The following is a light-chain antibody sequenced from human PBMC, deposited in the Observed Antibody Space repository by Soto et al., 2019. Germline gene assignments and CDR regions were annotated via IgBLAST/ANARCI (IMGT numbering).Light chain of an antibody. Sequence: QSALTQPPSASGSPGQSVAISCTGTSSDVGAYNSVSWYQHHPGKAPKLMIYEVNKRTSGVPDRFSGSKSGNTASLTVSGLQPEDEADYYCSSHAGSKNIVFGEGTKLPVL. CDR1: SSDVGAYNS. V-gene: IGLV2-8*01. CDR2: EVN. J-gene: IGLJ2*01. CDR3: SSHAGSKNIV.